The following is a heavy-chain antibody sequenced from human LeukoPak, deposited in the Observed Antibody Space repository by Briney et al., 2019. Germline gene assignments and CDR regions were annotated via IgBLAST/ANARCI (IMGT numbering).Heavy chain of an antibody. CDR1: GFTFNDYA. V-gene: IGHV3-21*01. Sequence: GGSLRLSCAASGFTFNDYAMHWVRQAPGKGLEWVSSISSSSSYIYYADSVKGRFTISRDNAKNSLYLQMNSLRAEDTAVYYCARDPKGIAVAGGAEDYWGQGTLVTVSS. D-gene: IGHD6-19*01. CDR2: ISSSSSYI. CDR3: ARDPKGIAVAGGAEDY. J-gene: IGHJ4*02.